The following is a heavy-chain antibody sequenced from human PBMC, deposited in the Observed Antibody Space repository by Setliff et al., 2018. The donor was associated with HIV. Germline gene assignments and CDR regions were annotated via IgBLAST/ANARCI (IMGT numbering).Heavy chain of an antibody. CDR1: GASISSGSYY. CDR2: IYTSGST. D-gene: IGHD1-26*01. J-gene: IGHJ4*02. Sequence: SETLSLTCTVSGASISSGSYYWSWIRQPAGKGLEWIGHIYTSGSTNYSPSLKSRVTISVDTSKKQFSLKLSAVTAADTAVYYCARDRRYSPHYFDYWGQGTLVTVSS. V-gene: IGHV4-61*09. CDR3: ARDRRYSPHYFDY.